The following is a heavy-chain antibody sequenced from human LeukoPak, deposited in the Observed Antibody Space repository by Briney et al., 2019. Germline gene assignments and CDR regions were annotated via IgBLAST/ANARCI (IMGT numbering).Heavy chain of an antibody. Sequence: GASVKVSCKASGYTFTSYYMHWVRQAPGQGLEWMGIINSSGGSTSYAQKFQGRVTMTRDTSTSTVYMELSSLRSEDTAVYYCARERDYYDSSYYYYGMDVWGQGTTVTVSS. CDR2: INSSGGST. V-gene: IGHV1-46*01. CDR1: GYTFTSYY. D-gene: IGHD3-22*01. J-gene: IGHJ6*02. CDR3: ARERDYYDSSYYYYGMDV.